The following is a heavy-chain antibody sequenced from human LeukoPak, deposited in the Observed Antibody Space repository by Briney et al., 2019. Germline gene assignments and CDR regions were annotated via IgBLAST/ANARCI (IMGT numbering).Heavy chain of an antibody. CDR1: GGSFSGYY. J-gene: IGHJ4*02. Sequence: KPSETLSLTCAVYGGSFSGYYWSWIRQPPGKGLEWIGEINHSGSTNYNPSLKSRVTISVDTSKNQFSLKLSSVTAADTAVYYCARGRLNYDILTGYYTRFFDYWGQGTLVTVSS. CDR2: INHSGST. D-gene: IGHD3-9*01. V-gene: IGHV4-34*01. CDR3: ARGRLNYDILTGYYTRFFDY.